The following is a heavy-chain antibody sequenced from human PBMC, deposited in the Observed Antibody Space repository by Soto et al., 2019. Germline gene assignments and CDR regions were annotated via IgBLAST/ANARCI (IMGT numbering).Heavy chain of an antibody. D-gene: IGHD1-7*01. J-gene: IGHJ5*02. Sequence: SETLSLTCAVYGGSFSGYYWSWIRQPPGKGLEWIGEINHSGSTNYNPSLKSRVTISVDTSKNQFSLKLSSVTAADTAVYYCARAWNSRYWGWFDPWGQGTLVTDSS. CDR1: GGSFSGYY. CDR2: INHSGST. CDR3: ARAWNSRYWGWFDP. V-gene: IGHV4-34*01.